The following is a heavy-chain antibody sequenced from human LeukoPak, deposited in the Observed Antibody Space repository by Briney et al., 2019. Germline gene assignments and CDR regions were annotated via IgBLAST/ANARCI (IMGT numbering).Heavy chain of an antibody. CDR3: ARHSVDSSGLFNFDP. Sequence: SETLSLTCTVSGGSISSYYWSWIRQPPGKGLEWIGYIYYSGSTNYNPSLKNRVTISVDTSNNHFSLKLSSVTTADTAVYYCARHSVDSSGLFNFDPWGQGTLVTVSS. CDR2: IYYSGST. J-gene: IGHJ5*02. D-gene: IGHD3-22*01. V-gene: IGHV4-59*08. CDR1: GGSISSYY.